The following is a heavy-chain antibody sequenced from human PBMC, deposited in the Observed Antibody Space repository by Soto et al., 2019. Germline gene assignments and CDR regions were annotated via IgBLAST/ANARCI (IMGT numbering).Heavy chain of an antibody. CDR1: SGSISSSSYY. D-gene: IGHD6-19*01. Sequence: SLTCTVSSGSISSSSYYWGWIRQPPGKGLEWIGSIYYSGSTYYNPSLKSRVTISVDTSKNQFSLKLSSVTAADTAVYYCARQDSSGWYSNWGQGTLVTVSS. J-gene: IGHJ4*02. CDR3: ARQDSSGWYSN. V-gene: IGHV4-39*01. CDR2: IYYSGST.